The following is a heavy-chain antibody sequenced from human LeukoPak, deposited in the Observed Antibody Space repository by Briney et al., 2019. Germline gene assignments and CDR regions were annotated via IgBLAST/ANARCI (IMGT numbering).Heavy chain of an antibody. CDR2: ISGGAGST. V-gene: IGHV3-23*01. J-gene: IGHJ4*02. D-gene: IGHD4-17*01. CDR3: AKANRDYGDYWSYFDY. Sequence: GGSLRLSCAASGFTFNNYAMSWVRQAPGKGLEWVSAISGGAGSTYYADSVKGRFTISRDNSKNTLYLQMNSLRAEDTAVYYCAKANRDYGDYWSYFDYWGQGTLVTVSS. CDR1: GFTFNNYA.